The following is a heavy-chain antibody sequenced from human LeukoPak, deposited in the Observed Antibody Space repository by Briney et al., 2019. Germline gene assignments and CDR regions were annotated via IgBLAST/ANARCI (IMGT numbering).Heavy chain of an antibody. D-gene: IGHD6-13*01. CDR1: GFTFSSYS. Sequence: PGGSLRLSCVASGFTFSSYSMNWVRQAPGKGLEWVSYISSSSNTIYYADSVKGRFTISRDNAKNSLHLQMNSLRAEETAVYYCAGAQQLVRNVLYWGQGTLVTVSS. V-gene: IGHV3-48*01. J-gene: IGHJ4*02. CDR2: ISSSSNTI. CDR3: AGAQQLVRNVLY.